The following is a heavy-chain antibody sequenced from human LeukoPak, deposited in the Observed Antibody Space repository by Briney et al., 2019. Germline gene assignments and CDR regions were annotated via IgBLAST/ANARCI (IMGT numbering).Heavy chain of an antibody. J-gene: IGHJ5*02. V-gene: IGHV3-7*01. CDR3: ARSLWPEDL. D-gene: IGHD2/OR15-2a*01. CDR2: KNQDGSGR. CDR1: GFTYNNYY. Sequence: GGSLRLSCAASGFTYNNYYRSWVRQAPGKGREWVANKNQDGSGRDYMDSVKGRFTIARANAKKSVYLQMDSLRAEDTAVYYCARSLWPEDLWGQGTLVTVSS.